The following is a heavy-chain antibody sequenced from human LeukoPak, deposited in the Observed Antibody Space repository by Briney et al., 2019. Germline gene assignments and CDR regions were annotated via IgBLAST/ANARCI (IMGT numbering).Heavy chain of an antibody. J-gene: IGHJ5*02. CDR1: GFTFSNYA. CDR2: ISVSDGPT. CDR3: ANDLISPGIMITFGGVIVR. V-gene: IGHV3-23*01. D-gene: IGHD3-16*01. Sequence: SGGSLRLSCAASGFTFSNYAMTWVRQAPGKGLEWVSGISVSDGPTYYADSVKGRLIISRDNSKNTLYLQMHSLSAEDTAVYYCANDLISPGIMITFGGVIVRWGQGTLVTVSS.